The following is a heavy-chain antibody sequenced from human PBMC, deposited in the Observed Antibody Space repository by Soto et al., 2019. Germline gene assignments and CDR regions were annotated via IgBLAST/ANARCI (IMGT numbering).Heavy chain of an antibody. V-gene: IGHV3-30*04. J-gene: IGHJ4*02. CDR1: GFIFANYA. Sequence: PGGSLRLSCAASGFIFANYAMHWVRQAPGKGLECVAVISYDGKNQFSADSVKGRFTVSRDNSKNTLFLQMNSPRPDDTGVYYCARDSTHLNGAAAALHYWGPGTLVTVYS. CDR3: ARDSTHLNGAAAALHY. D-gene: IGHD6-13*01. CDR2: ISYDGKNQ.